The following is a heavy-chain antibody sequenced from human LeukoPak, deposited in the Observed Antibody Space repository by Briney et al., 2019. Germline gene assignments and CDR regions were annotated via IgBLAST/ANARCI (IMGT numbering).Heavy chain of an antibody. CDR2: INPNSGGT. Sequence: GASMKVSCKASGYTFTGYYMHWVRQAPGQGLEWMGRINPNSGGTNYAQKFQGRVTMPRDTSISTAYMELSRLRSDDTAVSYCARAVAGKFDAFDIWGQGTMVTVSS. CDR3: ARAVAGKFDAFDI. J-gene: IGHJ3*02. D-gene: IGHD6-19*01. V-gene: IGHV1-2*06. CDR1: GYTFTGYY.